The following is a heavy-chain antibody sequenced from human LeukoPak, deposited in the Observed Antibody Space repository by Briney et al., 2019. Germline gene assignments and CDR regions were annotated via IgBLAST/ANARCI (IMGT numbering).Heavy chain of an antibody. V-gene: IGHV4-39*01. J-gene: IGHJ4*02. CDR3: AGRYYYDSSGYITSQFDY. CDR1: GGSISSSSYY. Sequence: PSETLSLTCTVSGGSISSSSYYWGWIRQPPGKGLEWIGSIYYSGSTYYNPFLKSRVTISVDTSKNQFSLKLSSVTAADTAVYYCAGRYYYDSSGYITSQFDYWGQGTLVTVSS. CDR2: IYYSGST. D-gene: IGHD3-22*01.